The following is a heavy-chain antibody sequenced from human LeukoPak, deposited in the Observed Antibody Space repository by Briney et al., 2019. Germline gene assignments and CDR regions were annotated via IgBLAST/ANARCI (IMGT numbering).Heavy chain of an antibody. Sequence: GGSLRLSCAASGFTFSSYAMHWVRQAPGKGLEWVAVISYDGSNKYYADSVKGRFTISRDNSKNTLYLQMNSLRAGDTAVYYCARGQIIRSLDPWGQGTLVTVSS. CDR3: ARGQIIRSLDP. V-gene: IGHV3-30*04. CDR1: GFTFSSYA. D-gene: IGHD3-10*01. J-gene: IGHJ5*02. CDR2: ISYDGSNK.